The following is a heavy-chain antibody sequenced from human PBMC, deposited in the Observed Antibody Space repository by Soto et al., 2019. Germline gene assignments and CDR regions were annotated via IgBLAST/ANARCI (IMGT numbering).Heavy chain of an antibody. CDR3: AKGDRSSSGSDGYKFDY. CDR2: ISGFCNT. J-gene: IGHJ4*02. Sequence: GGSLRLSCAASGFAFSNYAMTWVGLAPVKGLECVSSISGFCNTYYSDSLKGRFTMSVYDSKSTLCLQMDSVIVEYTAVYYCAKGDRSSSGSDGYKFDYWGQRTLVTVSS. V-gene: IGHV3-23*01. CDR1: GFAFSNYA. D-gene: IGHD2-21*01.